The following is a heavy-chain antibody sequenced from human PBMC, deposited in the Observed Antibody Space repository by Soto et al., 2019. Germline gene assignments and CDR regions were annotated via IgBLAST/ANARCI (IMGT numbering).Heavy chain of an antibody. CDR3: ARGATEPPGRVFYGMDV. J-gene: IGHJ6*02. CDR2: ISSASNGYT. Sequence: GGSLTLSCAASGFTLSDNSMTWIRQGPGKGLEWGCSISSASNGYTNYADSVKGRFTISRDNAKNLMYLQMNSLRAEDTAVYYCARGATEPPGRVFYGMDVWGRGTTVTVS. D-gene: IGHD1-26*01. V-gene: IGHV3-11*06. CDR1: GFTLSDNS.